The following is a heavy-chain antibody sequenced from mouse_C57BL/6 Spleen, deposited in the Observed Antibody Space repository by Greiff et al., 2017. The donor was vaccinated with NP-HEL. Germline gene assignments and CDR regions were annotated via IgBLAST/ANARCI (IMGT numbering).Heavy chain of an antibody. V-gene: IGHV1-42*01. J-gene: IGHJ4*01. Sequence: EVKLMESGPELVKPGASVKISCKASGYSFTGYYMNWVKQSPEKSLEWIGEINPSTGGTTYNQKFKAKATLTVDKSSSTAYMQLKSLTSEDSAVYYCARAPYYYAMDYWGQGTSVTVSS. CDR2: INPSTGGT. CDR1: GYSFTGYY. CDR3: ARAPYYYAMDY.